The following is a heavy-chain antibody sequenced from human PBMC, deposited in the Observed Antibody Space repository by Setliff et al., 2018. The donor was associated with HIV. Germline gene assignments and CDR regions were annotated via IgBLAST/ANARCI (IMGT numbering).Heavy chain of an antibody. V-gene: IGHV3-11*04. CDR2: ISSSGATI. Sequence: GGSLRLSCAASGFTFSASYMTWIRQAPGKGLEWVAHISSSGATIYYVDSVKGRFTISRDNAKNSLYLQMNSLRAEDTAVYYCARGGRLQYFDWPSYAMDVWGQGTTVTVSS. CDR1: GFTFSASY. J-gene: IGHJ6*02. CDR3: ARGGRLQYFDWPSYAMDV. D-gene: IGHD3-9*01.